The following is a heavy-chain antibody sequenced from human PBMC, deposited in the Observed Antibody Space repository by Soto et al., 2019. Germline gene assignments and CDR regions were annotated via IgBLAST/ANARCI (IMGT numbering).Heavy chain of an antibody. CDR1: GFSLTARPMG. V-gene: IGHV2-5*02. Sequence: QITLKESGPTLVKPTQTLTLTCSFSGFSLTARPMGVGWVRQPPGEALESLAIIYWDNDKRYSPSLRSRLTISKDPSKNQVVLTMANMDAVDTATYFCAHRRGGYTWDDGDFDFWGQGTLVTVSS. J-gene: IGHJ4*02. CDR3: AHRRGGYTWDDGDFDF. CDR2: IYWDNDK. D-gene: IGHD1-1*01.